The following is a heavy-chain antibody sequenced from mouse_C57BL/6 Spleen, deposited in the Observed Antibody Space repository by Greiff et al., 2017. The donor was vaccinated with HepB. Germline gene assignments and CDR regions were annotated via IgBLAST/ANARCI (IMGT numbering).Heavy chain of an antibody. J-gene: IGHJ2*01. V-gene: IGHV3-6*01. Sequence: DVQLQESGPGLVKPSQSLSLTCSVTGYSITSGYYWNWIRQFPGNKLEWMGYISYDGSNNYNPSLKNRISITRDTSKNQFFLKLNSVTTEDTATYYCARKGLRLLDYFDYWGQGTTLTVSS. CDR3: ARKGLRLLDYFDY. CDR2: ISYDGSN. CDR1: GYSITSGYY. D-gene: IGHD3-2*02.